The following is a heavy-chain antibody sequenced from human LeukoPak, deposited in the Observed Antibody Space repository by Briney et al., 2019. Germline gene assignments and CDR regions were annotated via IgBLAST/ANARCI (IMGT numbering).Heavy chain of an antibody. D-gene: IGHD1-26*01. J-gene: IGHJ4*02. CDR3: ARAPRSGSYRYYFDY. CDR2: IYYSGTT. CDR1: GGSISSYY. Sequence: SETLSLTCTVSGGSISSYYWSWIRQPPGKGLEWIGYIYYSGTTNYNPSLKSRVAISVDTSKNQFSLKLSSVTAADTAVYYCARAPRSGSYRYYFDYWGQGTLVTVSS. V-gene: IGHV4-59*12.